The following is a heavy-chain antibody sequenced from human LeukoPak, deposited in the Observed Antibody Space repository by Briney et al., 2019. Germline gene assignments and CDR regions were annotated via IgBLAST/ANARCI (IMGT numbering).Heavy chain of an antibody. CDR1: GFTVRSNY. CDR3: GASNLLTGYFSLNY. Sequence: GGSLTLSCAASGFTVRSNYMTWGRQAPRKGLEGGSLMYCAGRRHYADYAKGRFTIYRDTSRNKVYVQMNSLRAEDTAVYYCGASNLLTGYFSLNYWGQGPLVTVSS. CDR2: MYCAGRR. V-gene: IGHV3-66*01. J-gene: IGHJ4*02. D-gene: IGHD3-9*01.